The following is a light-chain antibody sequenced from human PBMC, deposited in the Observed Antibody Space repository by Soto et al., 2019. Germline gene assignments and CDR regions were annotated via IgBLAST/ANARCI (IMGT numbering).Light chain of an antibody. Sequence: DIQMTQSPSTLSASVGDRVTITCRASQSISSWLAWYRQKPGKAPKLLIYDASSLESGVPSRFSGSGSGTEFTLTISSLQPDDFATYYCQQYNSYSPFGQGTKV. CDR2: DAS. V-gene: IGKV1-5*01. J-gene: IGKJ1*01. CDR3: QQYNSYSP. CDR1: QSISSW.